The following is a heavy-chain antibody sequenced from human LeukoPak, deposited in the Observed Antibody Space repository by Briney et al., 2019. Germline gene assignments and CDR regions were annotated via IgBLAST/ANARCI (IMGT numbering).Heavy chain of an antibody. J-gene: IGHJ4*02. V-gene: IGHV3-66*01. CDR2: IYSGGST. CDR3: ASETGAATFDY. D-gene: IGHD7-27*01. Sequence: GGSLRLSCAASGFTVSNSYMSWVRQAPGKGLEWVSIIYSGGSTYYADSVKGRFTIPRDSSKNTLYLQMNSLRAEDTAVYYCASETGAATFDYWGQGTLVTVSS. CDR1: GFTVSNSY.